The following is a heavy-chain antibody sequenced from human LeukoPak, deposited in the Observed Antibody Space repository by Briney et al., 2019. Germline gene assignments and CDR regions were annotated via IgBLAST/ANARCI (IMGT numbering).Heavy chain of an antibody. CDR1: GVSISNYY. D-gene: IGHD6-19*01. CDR2: INHSGST. Sequence: SETLSLTCSVSGVSISNYYWTWIRQPPGKGLEWIGEINHSGSTNYNPSLKSRVTISVDTSKNQLSLKLSSMTAADTAVYYCARQWLVSPLFDYWGQGTLVTVSS. J-gene: IGHJ4*02. CDR3: ARQWLVSPLFDY. V-gene: IGHV4-34*01.